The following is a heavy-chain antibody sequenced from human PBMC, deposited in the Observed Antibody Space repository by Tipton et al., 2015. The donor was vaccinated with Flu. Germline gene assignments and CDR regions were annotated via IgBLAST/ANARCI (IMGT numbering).Heavy chain of an antibody. CDR3: ARDPIDDSTAYYYDYYYGLDV. Sequence: TLSLTCTVSGDSITTGSHFWTWVRQPAGKGLEWIGRIYINGGTKYNPSLNGRVTISLDTSKNQFSLKLNSVTAADTAVYYCARDPIDDSTAYYYDYYYGLDVWAKGPRSPSP. D-gene: IGHD3-22*01. CDR1: GDSITTGSHF. CDR2: IYINGGT. J-gene: IGHJ6*02. V-gene: IGHV4-61*02.